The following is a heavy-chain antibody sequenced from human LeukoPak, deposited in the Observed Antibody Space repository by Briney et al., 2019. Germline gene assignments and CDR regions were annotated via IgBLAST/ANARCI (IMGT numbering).Heavy chain of an antibody. V-gene: IGHV3-11*04. CDR3: ARDRGYYDSPDAFDI. CDR2: ISSSSSTI. CDR1: GFTFSDYY. Sequence: GGSLRLSCAASGFTFSDYYMSWIRQAPGKGLEWVSYISSSSSTIYYADSVKGRFTISRDNAKNSLYLQMNSLRAEDTAVYYCARDRGYYDSPDAFDIWGQGTMVTVSS. J-gene: IGHJ3*02. D-gene: IGHD3-22*01.